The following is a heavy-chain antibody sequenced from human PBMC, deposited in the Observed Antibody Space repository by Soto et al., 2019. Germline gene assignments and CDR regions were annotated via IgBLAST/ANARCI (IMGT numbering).Heavy chain of an antibody. Sequence: QVQLVQSGAEVKKPGASVKVSCKASGYTFTSYGISWVRQAPGQGLEWMRWISAYNGNTNYAQKLQGRVTMTTDTSTSTGYMELRSLRSDDTAVYYCARDHVSGWDLMKNDAFDIWGQGTMVTVSS. CDR1: GYTFTSYG. D-gene: IGHD6-19*01. CDR3: ARDHVSGWDLMKNDAFDI. CDR2: ISAYNGNT. J-gene: IGHJ3*02. V-gene: IGHV1-18*04.